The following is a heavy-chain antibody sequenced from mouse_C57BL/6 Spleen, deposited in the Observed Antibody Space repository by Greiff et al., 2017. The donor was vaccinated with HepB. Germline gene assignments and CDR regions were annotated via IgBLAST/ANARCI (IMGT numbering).Heavy chain of an antibody. CDR2: IYPGDGDT. V-gene: IGHV1-82*01. Sequence: QVQLQQSGPELVKPGASVKISCKASGYAFSSSWMNWVKQRPGKGLEWIGRIYPGDGDTNDNGKFKGKATLTADKSSSTAYMQLSSLTSEDSAVYFCARRGSSYNYFDYWGQGTTLTVSS. CDR3: ARRGSSYNYFDY. J-gene: IGHJ2*01. D-gene: IGHD1-1*01. CDR1: GYAFSSSW.